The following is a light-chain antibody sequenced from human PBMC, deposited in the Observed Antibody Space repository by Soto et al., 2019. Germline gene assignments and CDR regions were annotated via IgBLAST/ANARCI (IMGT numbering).Light chain of an antibody. CDR1: QSINRR. V-gene: IGKV1-5*01. CDR2: DAS. J-gene: IGKJ1*01. Sequence: DIQMTQSPSTLSASVGDRVTITCRASQSINRRLAWYQQKPGKAPNLLIYDASTLESGVPARFSGGDSGTEFTLTISSLQPDDFTTFYCHQYNSYPWTFGQGTKVEIK. CDR3: HQYNSYPWT.